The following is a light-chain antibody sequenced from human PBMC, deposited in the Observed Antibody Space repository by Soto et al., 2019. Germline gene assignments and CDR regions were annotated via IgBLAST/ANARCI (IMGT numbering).Light chain of an antibody. CDR1: QSISNS. CDR2: KAS. Sequence: DIQMTQSPSTLSASVGDRVTITCRASQSISNSLAWYQQKPGKAPNLLIYKASSLESGVPSRFSGSGSGTEFTLTISSLQPDDVATYYCRQYVSYPVTSGGGTKVEMK. CDR3: RQYVSYPVT. V-gene: IGKV1-5*03. J-gene: IGKJ4*01.